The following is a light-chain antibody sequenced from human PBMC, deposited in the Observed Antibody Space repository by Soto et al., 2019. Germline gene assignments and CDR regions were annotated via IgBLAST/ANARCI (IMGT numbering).Light chain of an antibody. Sequence: DIVMTQSPDSLPVSLGERATINCKSSQSVLYSSNNENYLAWYQQKPGQPPRLLLYWASIRESGVPDRFSGSGSGKDFTLTISSLQAEDVAVYYCQQYYATPHTFGQGTKLEIK. CDR2: WAS. CDR1: QSVLYSSNNENY. CDR3: QQYYATPHT. J-gene: IGKJ2*01. V-gene: IGKV4-1*01.